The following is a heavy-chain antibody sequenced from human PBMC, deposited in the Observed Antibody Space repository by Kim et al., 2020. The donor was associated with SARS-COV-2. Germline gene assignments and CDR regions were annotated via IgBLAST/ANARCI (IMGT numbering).Heavy chain of an antibody. CDR2: INAGNGNT. D-gene: IGHD4-17*01. J-gene: IGHJ6*02. CDR3: ARVNDYGDYEVLRGMDV. V-gene: IGHV1-3*01. Sequence: ASVKVSCKASGYTFTSYAMHWVRQAPGQRLEWMGWINAGNGNTKYSQKFQGRVTITRDTSASTAYMELSSLRSEDTAVYYCARVNDYGDYEVLRGMDVWGQGTTVTVSS. CDR1: GYTFTSYA.